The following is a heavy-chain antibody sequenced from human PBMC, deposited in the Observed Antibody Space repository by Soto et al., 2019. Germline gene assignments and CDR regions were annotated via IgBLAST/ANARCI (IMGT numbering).Heavy chain of an antibody. CDR2: IKQDRSAK. J-gene: IGHJ1*01. D-gene: IGHD6-13*01. CDR1: GVSCSRYW. CDR3: ASAAYSGTWSLTEYFQH. Sequence: GLLRLSCVAGGVSCSRYWMNWFRQAPGKGLEWVSNIKQDRSAKYYVDSVKGRFTISRDNAKNSLKLQMNSLRAEDTAVYYCASAAYSGTWSLTEYFQHWGQGTLVTVSS. V-gene: IGHV3-7*01.